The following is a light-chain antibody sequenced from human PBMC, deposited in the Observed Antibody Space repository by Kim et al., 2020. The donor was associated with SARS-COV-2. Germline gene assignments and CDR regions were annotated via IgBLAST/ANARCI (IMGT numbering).Light chain of an antibody. Sequence: SYVLTQLPSVSVSPGQTARITCSGDALPKQYAYWYQQKPGQAPGLVIYKDIERPSGIPERFSGSSLGTTVTLTISAVQVEVEADYYCQSTDSSDIWVFGGGTQLTVL. V-gene: IGLV3-25*03. J-gene: IGLJ3*02. CDR1: ALPKQY. CDR3: QSTDSSDIWV. CDR2: KDI.